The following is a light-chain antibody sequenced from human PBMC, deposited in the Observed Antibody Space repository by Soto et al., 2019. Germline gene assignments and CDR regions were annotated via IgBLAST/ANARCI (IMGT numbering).Light chain of an antibody. J-gene: IGKJ5*01. CDR1: QSVSSY. CDR3: QQRSNWPIT. Sequence: EIVLTQSPATLSLSPGERATLSCRAGQSVSSYLAWYQQKPVQAPRLLVYDASNRATGIPARFSGSGSGTDFTLTISSLEPEDFAVYYCQQRSNWPITFGQGT. V-gene: IGKV3-11*01. CDR2: DAS.